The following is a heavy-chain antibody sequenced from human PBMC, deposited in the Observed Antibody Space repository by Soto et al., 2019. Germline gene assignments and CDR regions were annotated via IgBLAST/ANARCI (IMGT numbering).Heavy chain of an antibody. D-gene: IGHD4-17*01. V-gene: IGHV3-48*01. Sequence: EVQLVESGGGLVQPGGSLRLSCAASGFTFSSYSMNWVRQAPGKGLEWVSYISSSSSTIYYADTVKGRFTISRDNAKNSLYLQMNSLRAEDTAVYYCARDRYNGDYGDAFDIWGQGTMVTVSS. CDR2: ISSSSSTI. J-gene: IGHJ3*02. CDR1: GFTFSSYS. CDR3: ARDRYNGDYGDAFDI.